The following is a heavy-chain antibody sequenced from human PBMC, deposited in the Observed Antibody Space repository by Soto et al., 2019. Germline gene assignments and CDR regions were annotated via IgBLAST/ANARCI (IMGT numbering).Heavy chain of an antibody. D-gene: IGHD6-13*01. V-gene: IGHV3-13*01. CDR2: IGTAGDT. CDR3: ARGSKYSSSWYIGY. Sequence: ESGGGLVQPGGSLRLSCAASGFTFSSYDMHWVRQATGKGLEWVSAIGTAGDTYYPGSVKGRFTISRENAKNSLYLQMNSLRAGDTAVYYCARGSKYSSSWYIGYWGQGTLVTVSS. CDR1: GFTFSSYD. J-gene: IGHJ4*02.